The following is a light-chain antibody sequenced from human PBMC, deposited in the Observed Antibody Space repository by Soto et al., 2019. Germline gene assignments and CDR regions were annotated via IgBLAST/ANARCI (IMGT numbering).Light chain of an antibody. V-gene: IGKV1-5*03. CDR1: QNIFTW. J-gene: IGKJ2*03. CDR3: QQYSSYYS. Sequence: DIQMTQSPSTLSASLGDRVTITCRASQNIFTWLAWYQKKPGKAPTLLIYKSSNLQSGVPSRFSSSGSGTEFTLTIASLQPDDFATYYCQQYSSYYSVGQGTKLEIK. CDR2: KSS.